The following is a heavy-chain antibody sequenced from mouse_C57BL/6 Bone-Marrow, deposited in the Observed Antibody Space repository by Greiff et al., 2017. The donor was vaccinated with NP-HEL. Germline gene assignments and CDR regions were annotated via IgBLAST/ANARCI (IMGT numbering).Heavy chain of an antibody. Sequence: EVQRVESEGGLVQPGSSMKLSCTASGFTFSDYYMAWVRQVPEKGLEWVANINYDGSSTYYLDSLKSRFIISRDNAKNILYLQMSSLKSEDTATYYCARWTTVVAPYWYFDVWGTGTTVTVSS. CDR1: GFTFSDYY. CDR3: ARWTTVVAPYWYFDV. D-gene: IGHD1-1*01. J-gene: IGHJ1*03. V-gene: IGHV5-16*01. CDR2: INYDGSST.